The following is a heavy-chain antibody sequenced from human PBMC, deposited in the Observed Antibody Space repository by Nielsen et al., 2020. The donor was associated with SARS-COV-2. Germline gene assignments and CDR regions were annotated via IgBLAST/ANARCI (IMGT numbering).Heavy chain of an antibody. CDR2: ISDSSSTI. V-gene: IGHV3-48*04. CDR3: ASDLNDNINY. D-gene: IGHD1-1*01. Sequence: RVPLRLSSAASGFTFSSYLMSWVPQLPAKWLAWVSSISDSSSTIYYSYTVNGRFTISRDNAKNSLNLQLNSLRAEDTAVYYCASDLNDNINYWGQGALVTVSS. J-gene: IGHJ4*02. CDR1: GFTFSSYL.